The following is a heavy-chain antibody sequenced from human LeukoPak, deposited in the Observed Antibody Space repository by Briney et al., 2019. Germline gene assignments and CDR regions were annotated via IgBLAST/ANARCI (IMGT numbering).Heavy chain of an antibody. CDR1: GFTFSTYE. D-gene: IGHD3-10*01. CDR2: IHNSGSTI. V-gene: IGHV3-48*03. CDR3: ARESDGSGSYSPYYYYYYMDV. Sequence: GGSLRLSCAASGFTFSTYEMNWVRQAPGKGLEWVSYIHNSGSTIYYADSVKGRFTISRDNAKNTLYLQMNSLRAEDTAVYYCARESDGSGSYSPYYYYYYMDVWGKGTTVTISS. J-gene: IGHJ6*03.